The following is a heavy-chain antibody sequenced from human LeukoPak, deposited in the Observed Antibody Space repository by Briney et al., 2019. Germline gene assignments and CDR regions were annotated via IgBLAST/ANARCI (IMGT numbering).Heavy chain of an antibody. D-gene: IGHD4-17*01. CDR1: GYSISSGYY. CDR2: IYHSGST. CDR3: ARDLSRTVTTLGY. V-gene: IGHV4-38-2*02. Sequence: SETLSLTCTVSGYSISSGYYWSWIRQPPGKGLEWIGGIYHSGSTYYNPSLKSRVTISVDTSKNQFSLKLSSVTAADTAVYYCARDLSRTVTTLGYWGQGTLVTVSS. J-gene: IGHJ4*02.